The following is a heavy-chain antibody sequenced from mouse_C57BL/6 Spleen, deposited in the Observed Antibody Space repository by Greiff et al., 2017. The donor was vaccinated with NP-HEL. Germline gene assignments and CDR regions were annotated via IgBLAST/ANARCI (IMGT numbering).Heavy chain of an antibody. V-gene: IGHV3-6*01. CDR2: ISYDGSN. CDR3: ARAPSNWAFDY. Sequence: EVQLVESGPGLVKPSQSLSLTCSVTGYSITSGYYWNWIRQFPGNKLEWMGYISYDGSNNYNPSLKNRISITRDTSKNQFFLKLNSVTTEDTATYYCARAPSNWAFDYWGQGTTLTVSS. CDR1: GYSITSGYY. J-gene: IGHJ2*01. D-gene: IGHD4-1*01.